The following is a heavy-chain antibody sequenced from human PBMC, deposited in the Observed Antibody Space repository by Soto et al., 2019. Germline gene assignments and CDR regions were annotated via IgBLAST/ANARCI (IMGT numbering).Heavy chain of an antibody. Sequence: QVQLQESGPGLVKPSQTLSLTCTVSGGSISSGGYYWSWIRQHPGKGLEWIGYIYYSGSTYYNPSLKGQVTMSVDTVKDQFSLKLGRVTAADTAVDYWAKWGRDIHYFDYLGQGTLVTVSS. D-gene: IGHD3-9*01. CDR2: IYYSGST. V-gene: IGHV4-31*08. J-gene: IGHJ4*02. CDR1: GGSISSGGYY. CDR3: AKWGRDIHYFDY.